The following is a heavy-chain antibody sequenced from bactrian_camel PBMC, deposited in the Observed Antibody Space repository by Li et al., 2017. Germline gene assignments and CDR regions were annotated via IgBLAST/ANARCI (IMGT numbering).Heavy chain of an antibody. V-gene: IGHV3S25*01. D-gene: IGHD3*01. CDR2: INSGGGTT. CDR1: GFTFSSYW. CDR3: ATVAQVGMTAIQPLGAQYIN. J-gene: IGHJ4*01. Sequence: QLVESGGDLGQPGGSLTLSCAASGFTFSSYWMYWVRQAPGKGLEWVSAINSGGGTTYYADSVKGRFTISQDYAKNTVSLQMTRLKPEDTAVYYCATVAQVGMTAIQPLGAQYINWGQGTQVTV.